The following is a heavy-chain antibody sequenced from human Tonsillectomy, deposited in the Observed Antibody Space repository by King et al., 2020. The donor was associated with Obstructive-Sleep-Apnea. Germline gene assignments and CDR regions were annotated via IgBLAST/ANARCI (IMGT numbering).Heavy chain of an antibody. CDR1: GFTFDDHA. Sequence: DVQLVESGGGLVQPGRSLRLSCAASGFTFDDHAMHWVRQAPGKGLEWVSGISWNSGSIAYADSVKGRFTISRDNAKNALYLQMNSLRAEDTALYYCAKASLNGYDILTGYFDYWGQGTLVTVSS. CDR2: ISWNSGSI. CDR3: AKASLNGYDILTGYFDY. D-gene: IGHD3-9*01. V-gene: IGHV3-9*01. J-gene: IGHJ4*02.